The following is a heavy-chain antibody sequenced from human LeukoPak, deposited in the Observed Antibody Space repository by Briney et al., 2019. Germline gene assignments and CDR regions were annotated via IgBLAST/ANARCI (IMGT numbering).Heavy chain of an antibody. D-gene: IGHD6-13*01. Sequence: GGSLRLSCAASGLTFSSYSMNWVRQAPGKGLEWVSSISSSSSYIYYADSVKGRFTISRDNAKNSLYLQMNSLRAEDTAVHYCARDRYSSSWYSIYYYGMDVWGQGTTVTVSS. V-gene: IGHV3-21*01. CDR1: GLTFSSYS. CDR2: ISSSSSYI. CDR3: ARDRYSSSWYSIYYYGMDV. J-gene: IGHJ6*02.